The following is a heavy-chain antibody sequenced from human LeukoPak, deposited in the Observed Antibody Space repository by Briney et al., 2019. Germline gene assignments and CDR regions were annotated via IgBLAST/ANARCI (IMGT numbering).Heavy chain of an antibody. D-gene: IGHD1-26*01. CDR3: ARDEWELTEGYFDY. V-gene: IGHV1-18*01. CDR2: ISVYNGNT. CDR1: GYTFTSYG. J-gene: IGHJ4*02. Sequence: ASVKVSCKASGYTFTSYGISWVRQAPGQGLEWMGWISVYNGNTNYAQKLQGRVTMTTDTSTSTAYMELRSLRSDDTAVYYCARDEWELTEGYFDYWGQGTLVTVSS.